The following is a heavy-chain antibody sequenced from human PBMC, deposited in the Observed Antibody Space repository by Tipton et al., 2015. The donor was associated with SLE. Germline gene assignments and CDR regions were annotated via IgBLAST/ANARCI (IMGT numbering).Heavy chain of an antibody. CDR2: IDYSGRT. CDR1: GGSITSSGFY. V-gene: IGHV4-39*07. CDR3: AGTNYDVLTGYHRVDTFDI. J-gene: IGHJ3*02. Sequence: TLSLTCTVSGGSITSSGFYWGWFRQPPGKGLEWIGSIDYSGRTYYTPSLKSQVTISVDTSKNQFSLKLSSVTAADTAFYYCAGTNYDVLTGYHRVDTFDIWGQGTMVTVSS. D-gene: IGHD3-9*01.